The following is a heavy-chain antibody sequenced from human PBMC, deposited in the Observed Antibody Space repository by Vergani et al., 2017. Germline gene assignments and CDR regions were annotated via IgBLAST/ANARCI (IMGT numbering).Heavy chain of an antibody. CDR3: ARGNIVATIFVLLPVDC. V-gene: IGHV1-2*02. J-gene: IGHJ4*02. CDR2: INPNSGGT. Sequence: QVQLVQSGAEVKKPGASVKVSCKASGYTFTGYYMHWVRQAPGQGLEWMGWINPNSGGTNYAQKFQGRVTMTRDTSISTAYMVLSRLRSDDTAVYYCARGNIVATIFVLLPVDCWGQGTLVTVSS. CDR1: GYTFTGYY. D-gene: IGHD5-12*01.